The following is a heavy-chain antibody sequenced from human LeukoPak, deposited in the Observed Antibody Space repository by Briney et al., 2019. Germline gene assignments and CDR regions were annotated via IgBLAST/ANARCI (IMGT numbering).Heavy chain of an antibody. J-gene: IGHJ4*02. CDR1: GFTFSSYS. CDR2: ISSSSYI. CDR3: ARDTNSAGAYFDY. V-gene: IGHV3-21*01. D-gene: IGHD2-21*01. Sequence: GGSLRLSCAASGFTFSSYSMNWVRQAPGKGLEWVSSISSSSYIYYADSVKGRFTISRDNAKNSLCLQMNSLRAEDTAVYYCARDTNSAGAYFDYWGQGTLVTVSS.